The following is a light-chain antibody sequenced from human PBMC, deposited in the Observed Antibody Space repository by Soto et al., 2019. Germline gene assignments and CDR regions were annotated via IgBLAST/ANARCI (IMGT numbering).Light chain of an antibody. V-gene: IGKV4-1*01. CDR1: QSVSSY. CDR3: QQYDSTPPT. Sequence: EIVLTQSPATLSLSPGERATLSCRASQSVSSYLAWYQQKPGQPPKLLFYWASTRESGVPDRFGGSGSGTDFTLTISSLQAEDVAVYYCQQYDSTPPTFGQGTKVEIK. J-gene: IGKJ1*01. CDR2: WAS.